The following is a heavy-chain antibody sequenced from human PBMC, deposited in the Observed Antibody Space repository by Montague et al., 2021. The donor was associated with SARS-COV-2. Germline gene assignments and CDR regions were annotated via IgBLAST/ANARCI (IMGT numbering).Heavy chain of an antibody. J-gene: IGHJ4*02. CDR3: ARDPPYFDSGGFLDY. CDR1: GFTFSSYA. V-gene: IGHV3-30-3*01. D-gene: IGHD3-9*01. Sequence: SLRLSCAASGFTFSSYAVHWVRQAPGKGLEWVAVISYDGSNKYYADSVKGRFTISRDNSKNTLYLQMNSLRAEDTAVYYCARDPPYFDSGGFLDYWGQGTLVTVSS. CDR2: ISYDGSNK.